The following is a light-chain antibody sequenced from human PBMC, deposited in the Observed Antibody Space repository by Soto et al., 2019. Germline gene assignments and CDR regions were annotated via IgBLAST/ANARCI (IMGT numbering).Light chain of an antibody. CDR3: SSYRNKGAPV. J-gene: IGLJ1*01. CDR1: NSDVGGYNY. Sequence: QSVLTQPASVSGSPGQSITIFCTGTNSDVGGYNYVSWYHQHPCKAPKLIIYGVTNRPSGVSDRFSGSKSGYTASLTISGLLAEEEADHYRSSYRNKGAPVFGTGTKVTVL. CDR2: GVT. V-gene: IGLV2-14*01.